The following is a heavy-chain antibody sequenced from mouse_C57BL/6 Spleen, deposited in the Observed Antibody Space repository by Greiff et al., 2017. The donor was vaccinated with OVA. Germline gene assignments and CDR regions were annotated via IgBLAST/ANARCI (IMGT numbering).Heavy chain of an antibody. V-gene: IGHV1-55*01. CDR2: IYPGSGST. CDR1: GYTFTSYW. Sequence: QVQLQQPGAELVKPGASVKMSCKASGYTFTSYWITWVKQRPGQGLEWIGDIYPGSGSTNYNEKFKSKATLTVDTSSSTAYMQLSSLTSEDSAVYDCARASSGYWYFDVWGTGTTVTVSS. D-gene: IGHD3-2*02. J-gene: IGHJ1*03. CDR3: ARASSGYWYFDV.